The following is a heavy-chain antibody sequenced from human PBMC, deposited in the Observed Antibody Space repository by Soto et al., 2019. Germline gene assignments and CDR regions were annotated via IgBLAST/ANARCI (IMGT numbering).Heavy chain of an antibody. CDR1: GYSFSNFY. D-gene: IGHD2-15*01. CDR2: IDPSSGTT. CDR3: ARGSVVVPNGLIAGMDV. Sequence: ASVKVSCKPSGYSFSNFYVHWVRQAPGQGLEWMGIIDPSSGTTSYTQKFQERVTMTRDTSMSTVYMELSRLRSEDTAVYYCARGSVVVPNGLIAGMDVWGLGTTVTVSS. J-gene: IGHJ6*02. V-gene: IGHV1-46*01.